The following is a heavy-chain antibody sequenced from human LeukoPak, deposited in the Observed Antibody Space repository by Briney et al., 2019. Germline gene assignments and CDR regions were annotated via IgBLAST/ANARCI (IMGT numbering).Heavy chain of an antibody. V-gene: IGHV3-7*03. D-gene: IGHD6-13*01. CDR3: ARDGEQLVPYFDY. J-gene: IGHJ4*02. CDR2: IKQDGSEK. Sequence: GGSLRLSCAASGFTFSNLWMSWVRQAPGKGLRWVADIKQDGSEKYYVDSVKGRFTISRDNAQNSLYLQMNSLRAEDTAVYYCARDGEQLVPYFDYWGQGTLVTVSS. CDR1: GFTFSNLW.